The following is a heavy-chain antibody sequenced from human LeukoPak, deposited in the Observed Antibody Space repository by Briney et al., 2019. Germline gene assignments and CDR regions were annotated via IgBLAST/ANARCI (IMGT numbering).Heavy chain of an antibody. D-gene: IGHD2-21*01. CDR2: ISGSGGST. Sequence: GGSLRLSCAASGFTFSSYAMSWVRQAPGKGLEWGSAISGSGGSTYYADSVKGRFTISRDNSKNTLYLQMNSLRAEDTAVYYCAKVPRCGGDCYWRGYYFDYWGQGTLVTVSS. J-gene: IGHJ4*02. CDR1: GFTFSSYA. V-gene: IGHV3-23*01. CDR3: AKVPRCGGDCYWRGYYFDY.